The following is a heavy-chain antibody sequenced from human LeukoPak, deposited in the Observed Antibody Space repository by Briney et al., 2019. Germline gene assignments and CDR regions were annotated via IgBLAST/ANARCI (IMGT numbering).Heavy chain of an antibody. CDR2: INSSSSYI. D-gene: IGHD6-19*01. CDR1: GFTFSSYS. Sequence: GGSLRLSCAASGFTFSSYSMNWVRQAPGKGLEWVSSINSSSSYIYYADSGKGRFTISRDNAKNSLYLQMNSLRAEDTAVYYCARQIHSSGRSLDYWGQGTLVTVSS. J-gene: IGHJ4*02. V-gene: IGHV3-21*01. CDR3: ARQIHSSGRSLDY.